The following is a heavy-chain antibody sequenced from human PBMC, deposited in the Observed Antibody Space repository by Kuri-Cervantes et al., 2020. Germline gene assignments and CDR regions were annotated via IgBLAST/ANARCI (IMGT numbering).Heavy chain of an antibody. J-gene: IGHJ3*02. CDR2: I. Sequence: GGSLRLSCKSFGSIFMKFGINWVRQAPGQGLEWMGWITQKLQGRVTMTTDTSTSTAYMELRSLRSDDTAVYYCARVGWEDAFDIWGQGTMVTVSS. V-gene: IGHV1-18*01. CDR1: GSIFMKFG. D-gene: IGHD1-26*01. CDR3: ARVGWEDAFDI.